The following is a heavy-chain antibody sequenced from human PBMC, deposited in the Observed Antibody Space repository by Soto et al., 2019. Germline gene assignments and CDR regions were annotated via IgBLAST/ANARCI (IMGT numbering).Heavy chain of an antibody. V-gene: IGHV4-34*01. J-gene: IGHJ6*02. CDR2: INHSAST. CDR1: GGSFTAYY. D-gene: IGHD5-12*01. CDR3: ARGPRNSGYGTGAGFYYYYNGMDV. Sequence: QVQLQQWGAGLLKPSETLSLTCGVYGGSFTAYYWRWIRQPPGKGLEFIGEINHSASTNYSPSLKSRVTISIDTSRNHSSLTLRAVTAADTAVYYCARGPRNSGYGTGAGFYYYYNGMDVWGQGTTVTVSS.